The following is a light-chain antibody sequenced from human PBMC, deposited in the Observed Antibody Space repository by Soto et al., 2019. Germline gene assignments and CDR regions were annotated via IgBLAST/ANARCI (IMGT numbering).Light chain of an antibody. CDR1: QSVSSW. J-gene: IGKJ4*01. V-gene: IGKV1-5*03. CDR3: QQYNTYSYLT. Sequence: DIQMTQSPSTLSASVGDRVTITCRASQSVSSWLAWYQQKPGKAPKLLIYKASSLESGVPSRFSGSGSGTEFTLTICSLQPDDFATYYCQQYNTYSYLTFGGGTKVEIK. CDR2: KAS.